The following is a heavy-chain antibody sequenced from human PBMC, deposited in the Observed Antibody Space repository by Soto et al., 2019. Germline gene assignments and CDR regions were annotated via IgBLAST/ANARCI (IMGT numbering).Heavy chain of an antibody. CDR2: VSPLFGAA. J-gene: IGHJ6*02. V-gene: IGHV1-69*01. D-gene: IGHD3-10*01. Sequence: QVQLVQSGAEVRKPGSSVKVSCKASGGSLKGYGIGWVRQAPGQGLEWMGGVSPLFGAANYAQKFQGRVTIIGDACTSTVHMELMGLASGVTAVYYCGEVLFCASGSYSPNAMDNGGQGTPVTVSS. CDR3: GEVLFCASGSYSPNAMDN. CDR1: GGSLKGYG.